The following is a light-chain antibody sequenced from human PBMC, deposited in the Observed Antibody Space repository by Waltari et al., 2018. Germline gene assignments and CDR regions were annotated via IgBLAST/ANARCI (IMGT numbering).Light chain of an antibody. CDR1: QSVSSD. CDR3: QQYNNWPPYT. CDR2: GAS. J-gene: IGKJ2*01. Sequence: EIVMTQSPATLSVSPGERATLSCGASQSVSSDLALYQQKPGQAPRLLIYGASTRATGIPARFSGSGSGTEFTLTISSLQSEDFAVYYCQQYNNWPPYTFGQGTKLEIK. V-gene: IGKV3-15*01.